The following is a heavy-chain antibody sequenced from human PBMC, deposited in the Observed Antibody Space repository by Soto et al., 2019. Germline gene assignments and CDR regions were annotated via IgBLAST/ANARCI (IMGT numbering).Heavy chain of an antibody. D-gene: IGHD2-2*01. CDR3: AKVSGDQLLSTFDY. J-gene: IGHJ4*02. Sequence: EVQVLESGGGLVQPGGSLRLSCAGSGFTFSRYVMSWVRQAPGKGLEWVSAISGSGGSTYFADSVKGRFTISRDNSKNTLYLQMNRLRAEDMAVYYCAKVSGDQLLSTFDYWGQGTLVTVSS. CDR2: ISGSGGST. V-gene: IGHV3-23*01. CDR1: GFTFSRYV.